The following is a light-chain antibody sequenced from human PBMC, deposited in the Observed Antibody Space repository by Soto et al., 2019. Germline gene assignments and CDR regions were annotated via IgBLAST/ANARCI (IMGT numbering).Light chain of an antibody. J-gene: IGLJ2*01. CDR3: SSYTSSSTLVV. CDR1: SSDVGGYNY. Sequence: QSALTQPASVSGSPGQSITISCTGTSSDVGGYNYVSWYQQHPGKAPKLMIYDVSNRPSGVSNRFSGSKSGNTASLTISGLQAEDYADYYCSSYTSSSTLVVFGGGTKRTVL. V-gene: IGLV2-14*01. CDR2: DVS.